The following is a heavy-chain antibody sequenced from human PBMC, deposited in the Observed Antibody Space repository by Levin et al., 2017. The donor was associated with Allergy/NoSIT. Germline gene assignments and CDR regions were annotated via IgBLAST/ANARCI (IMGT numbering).Heavy chain of an antibody. D-gene: IGHD2-15*01. CDR2: ISASGDIT. V-gene: IGHV3-23*01. CDR1: GFAFNNYA. Sequence: GGSLRLSCAASGFAFNNYAMSWVRQAPGKGLEWVSAISASGDITSYADSVQGRFTISRDNSKNTLYLQMNILRAEDTAVYYCAKVAVVVAAIRDAFDIWGQGTMVTVSS. CDR3: AKVAVVVAAIRDAFDI. J-gene: IGHJ3*02.